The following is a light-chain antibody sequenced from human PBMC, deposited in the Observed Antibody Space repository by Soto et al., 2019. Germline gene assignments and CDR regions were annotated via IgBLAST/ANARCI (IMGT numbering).Light chain of an antibody. CDR2: AAS. CDR1: QGISNH. Sequence: DIQMTQSPSSLSASVGDRVSITCRASQGISNHLAWYQQKPGKVPKLLIYAASTLLSGVPSRFRGSGSGTDFTLTISSLQPEDFATYYCQKHNSAPWTFGQGTKVEIK. J-gene: IGKJ1*01. CDR3: QKHNSAPWT. V-gene: IGKV1-27*01.